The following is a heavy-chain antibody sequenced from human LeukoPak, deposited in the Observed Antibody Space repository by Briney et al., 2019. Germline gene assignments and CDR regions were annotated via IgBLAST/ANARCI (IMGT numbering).Heavy chain of an antibody. V-gene: IGHV3-21*01. Sequence: AGSLRLSCAASGFTFSSYSMNWVRQAPGKGLEWVSSISSSSSYIYYADSVKGRFTISRDNAKNSLYLQMNSLRAEDTAVYYCATDEGRDPYSSSWYPGAQRYWGQGTLVTVSS. CDR1: GFTFSSYS. CDR2: ISSSSSYI. D-gene: IGHD6-13*01. J-gene: IGHJ4*02. CDR3: ATDEGRDPYSSSWYPGAQRY.